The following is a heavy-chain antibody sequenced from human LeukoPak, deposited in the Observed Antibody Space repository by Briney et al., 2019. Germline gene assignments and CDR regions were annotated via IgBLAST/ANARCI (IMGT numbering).Heavy chain of an antibody. D-gene: IGHD3-10*01. CDR1: GFTFSRYS. CDR2: ISSSSSYI. J-gene: IGHJ4*02. Sequence: GWSLTLSCVASGFTFSRYSLNWVRPARGKGLDWVSSISSSSSYIYYADSVKGRFTISRDNAKNSLYLQMNSLRAEDTALYYCAKDGGPLTMVRGAFDYWGQGTLVTVSS. CDR3: AKDGGPLTMVRGAFDY. V-gene: IGHV3-21*04.